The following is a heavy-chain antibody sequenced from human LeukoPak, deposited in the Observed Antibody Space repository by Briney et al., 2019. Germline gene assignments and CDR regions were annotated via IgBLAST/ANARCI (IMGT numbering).Heavy chain of an antibody. CDR3: ASETQGIHFDY. D-gene: IGHD3-10*01. V-gene: IGHV3-21*01. CDR1: GFTFSSYS. CDR2: ISSSSSYI. J-gene: IGHJ4*02. Sequence: GGSLTLSCAASGFTFSSYSMNWVRQAPGKGLEWVSYISSSSSYIYYADSVKGRFTISRDNAKNSLYLQMNSLRAEDTAVYYCASETQGIHFDYWGQGTLVTVSS.